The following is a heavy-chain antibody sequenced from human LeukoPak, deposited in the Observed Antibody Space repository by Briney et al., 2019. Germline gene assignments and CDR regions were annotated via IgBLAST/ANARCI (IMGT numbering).Heavy chain of an antibody. V-gene: IGHV3-30*02. J-gene: IGHJ4*02. D-gene: IGHD4-17*01. CDR1: GFTFSSYG. CDR2: IRYDGSNK. Sequence: GGSLRLSCAASGFTFSSYGMHWVRQAPGKGLEWVAFIRYDGSNKYYADSVKGRFTIFRDNSKNTLYLQMNSLRAEDTAVYYCAKDNRYGDYFDYWGQGTLVTASS. CDR3: AKDNRYGDYFDY.